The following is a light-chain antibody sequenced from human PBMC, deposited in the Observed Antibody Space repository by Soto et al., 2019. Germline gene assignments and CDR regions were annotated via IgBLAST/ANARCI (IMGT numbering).Light chain of an antibody. J-gene: IGKJ1*01. CDR1: QSVSNY. Sequence: EIVLTQSPATLSLSPGEGATLSCRASQSVSNYLAWYQQKPGQAPRLLIYGASTRATGIPVRFSGSASGTEFTLTISSLQSEDFTVYYCQQYNKWPLTFGQGTKVEIK. CDR2: GAS. CDR3: QQYNKWPLT. V-gene: IGKV3-15*01.